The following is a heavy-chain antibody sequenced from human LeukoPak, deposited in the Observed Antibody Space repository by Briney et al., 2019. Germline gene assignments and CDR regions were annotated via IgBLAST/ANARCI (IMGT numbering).Heavy chain of an antibody. CDR3: ARTREGGSSWYRALNYYHYYYMDV. CDR1: GGSISGSSYY. J-gene: IGHJ6*03. CDR2: IYYRGGT. D-gene: IGHD6-13*01. Sequence: PSETLSLTCTVSGGSISGSSYYWGWIRQPPEKGLEGMGRIYYRGGTNYNPSLKSRVTISVDTSKNQFSLKLSSVTAADTAVYYCARTREGGSSWYRALNYYHYYYMDVWGKGTTVTISS. V-gene: IGHV4-39*07.